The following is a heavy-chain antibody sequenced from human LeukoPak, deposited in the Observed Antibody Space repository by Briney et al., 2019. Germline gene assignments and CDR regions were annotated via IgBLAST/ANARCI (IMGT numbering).Heavy chain of an antibody. CDR1: GGTFSSYA. Sequence: SVKVSCKASGGTFSSYAISWVRQAPGQGLERMGRIIPILGIANYAQKFQGRVTITADKSTSTAYMELSSLRSEDTAVYYCASRLYYYDSSGYYYTGPDYWGQGTLVTVSS. V-gene: IGHV1-69*04. CDR2: IIPILGIA. J-gene: IGHJ4*02. CDR3: ASRLYYYDSSGYYYTGPDY. D-gene: IGHD3-22*01.